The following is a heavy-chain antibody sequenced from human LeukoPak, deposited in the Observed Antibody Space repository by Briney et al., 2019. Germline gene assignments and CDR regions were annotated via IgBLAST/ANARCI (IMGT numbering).Heavy chain of an antibody. D-gene: IGHD5-24*01. Sequence: PGGSLRLSCAASGFSFSTYTVNWVRQAPGKGLEWVSSISGSSVSIYYADSVQGRFTISRDNTKKSLFLQMNSLRAEDTAVYYCVRAMQMTTIGPGYWGQGTLVTVSS. J-gene: IGHJ4*02. CDR3: VRAMQMTTIGPGY. CDR2: ISGSSVSI. V-gene: IGHV3-21*01. CDR1: GFSFSTYT.